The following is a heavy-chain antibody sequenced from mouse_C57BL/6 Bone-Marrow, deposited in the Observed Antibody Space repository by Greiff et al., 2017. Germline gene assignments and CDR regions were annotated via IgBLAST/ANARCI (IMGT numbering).Heavy chain of an antibody. D-gene: IGHD2-2*01. CDR3: ARVTMVTDY. CDR1: GYTFTSYW. Sequence: VQLQQPGAELVKPGASVKLSCKASGYTFTSYWMHWVTQRPGQGLEWIGMIHPISGSTNYNEKFKSKATLTVDKSSSTAYMQLSSLTAEDSAVYYCARVTMVTDYWGQGTTLTVSS. V-gene: IGHV1-64*01. J-gene: IGHJ2*01. CDR2: IHPISGST.